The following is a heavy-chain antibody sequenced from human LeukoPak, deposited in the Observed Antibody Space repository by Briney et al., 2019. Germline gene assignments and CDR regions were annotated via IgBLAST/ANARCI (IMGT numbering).Heavy chain of an antibody. D-gene: IGHD3-22*01. CDR3: ARDDSSGYYSLDY. V-gene: IGHV1-2*02. CDR2: INPNSGDT. Sequence: ASVKVSCKASGYTFTGYYMHWVRQAPGQGLEWMGWINPNSGDTNCAQKFQGRVTMARDTSISTAYMELSRLRSDDTAAYYCARDDSSGYYSLDYWGQGTLVTVSS. J-gene: IGHJ4*02. CDR1: GYTFTGYY.